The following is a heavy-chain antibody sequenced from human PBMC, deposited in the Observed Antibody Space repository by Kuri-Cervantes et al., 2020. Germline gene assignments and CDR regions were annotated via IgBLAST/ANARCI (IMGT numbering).Heavy chain of an antibody. CDR1: GFTFSSYA. CDR2: ISGSGGST. V-gene: IGHV3-23*01. D-gene: IGHD6-13*01. J-gene: IGHJ5*02. Sequence: GGSLRLSCAASGFTFSSYAMSWVRQAPGKGLEWVSAISGSGGSTYYADSVKGRFTISRDNSKNTLYLQMNSLRAEDTAVYYCARVGSSSRGRRFDPWGQGTLVTVSS. CDR3: ARVGSSSRGRRFDP.